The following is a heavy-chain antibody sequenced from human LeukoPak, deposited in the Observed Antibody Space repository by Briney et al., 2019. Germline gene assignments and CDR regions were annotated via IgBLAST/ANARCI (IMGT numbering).Heavy chain of an antibody. J-gene: IGHJ4*02. CDR1: GGSISSSNW. CDR3: ARGPTTVTRAFDY. CDR2: IYHSGST. Sequence: PSGTLSLTCAVSGGSISSSNWWSWVRQPPGKGLEWIGEIYHSGSTNYNPSLKSRVTMSVDTSKNQFSLKLSSVTAADTAVYYYARGPTTVTRAFDYWGQGTLVTVSS. D-gene: IGHD4-17*01. V-gene: IGHV4-4*02.